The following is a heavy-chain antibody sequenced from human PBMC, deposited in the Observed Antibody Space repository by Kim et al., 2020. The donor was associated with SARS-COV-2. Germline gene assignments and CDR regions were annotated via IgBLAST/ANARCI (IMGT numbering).Heavy chain of an antibody. J-gene: IGHJ6*02. CDR1: GFTFSSYA. V-gene: IGHV3-23*01. CDR3: AKSSSGWPSYYYYYGMDV. Sequence: GGSLRLSCAASGFTFSSYAMSWVRQAPGKGLEWVSAISGSGGSTYYADSVKGRFTISRDNSKNTLYLQMNSLRAKDTAVYYCAKSSSGWPSYYYYYGMDVWGQGTTVTVSS. CDR2: ISGSGGST. D-gene: IGHD6-19*01.